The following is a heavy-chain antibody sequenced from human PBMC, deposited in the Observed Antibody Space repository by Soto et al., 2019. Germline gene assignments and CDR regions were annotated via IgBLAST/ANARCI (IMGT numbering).Heavy chain of an antibody. J-gene: IGHJ5*02. Sequence: TVRVSCKAYGYPFIKYGISWIRQAPEQGLEWMGWIKVDSGYTNYAQKFQGRVTMTADTSSDTAFMELRSLRLDDTAVYFCATSYDTGFDPWGQGTLVSVSS. D-gene: IGHD3-9*01. CDR2: IKVDSGYT. CDR1: GYPFIKYG. V-gene: IGHV1-18*04. CDR3: ATSYDTGFDP.